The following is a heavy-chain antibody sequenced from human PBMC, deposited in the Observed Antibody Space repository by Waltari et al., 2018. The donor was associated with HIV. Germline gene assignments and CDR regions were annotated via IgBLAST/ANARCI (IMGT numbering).Heavy chain of an antibody. D-gene: IGHD3-9*01. CDR3: ATATKYYDILTGYPNFDY. V-gene: IGHV1-24*01. J-gene: IGHJ4*02. CDR2: FEPEDGET. Sequence: QVQLVQSGAEVKKPGASVKVSCKVSGYTLTELTMHWVRQAPGTGREWMGGFEPEDGETIYAQKFQGRVTMTEDTSTDTAYMELSSLRSEDTAVYYCATATKYYDILTGYPNFDYWGQGTLVTVSS. CDR1: GYTLTELT.